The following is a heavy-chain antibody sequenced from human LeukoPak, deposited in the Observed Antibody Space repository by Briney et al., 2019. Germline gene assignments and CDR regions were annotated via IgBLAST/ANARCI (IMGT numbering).Heavy chain of an antibody. CDR2: ISYDGSNK. D-gene: IGHD3-10*01. CDR3: AKAEERDYYGSGSYSHPFVY. J-gene: IGHJ4*02. CDR1: GFTFSSYG. Sequence: PGGSLRLSCAASGFTFSSYGMHWVRQAPGKGLEWVAVISYDGSNKYYADSVKGRFTISRDNSKNTLYLQMNSLRAEDTAVYYCAKAEERDYYGSGSYSHPFVYWGQGTLVTVSS. V-gene: IGHV3-30*18.